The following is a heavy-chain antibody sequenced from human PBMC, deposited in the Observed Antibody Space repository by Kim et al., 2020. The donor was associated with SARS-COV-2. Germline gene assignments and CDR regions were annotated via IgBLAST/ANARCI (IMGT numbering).Heavy chain of an antibody. Sequence: ASVKVSCKVSGYTLTELSMHWVRQAPGKGLEWMGGFDPEDGETIYAQKFQGRVTMTEDTSTDTAYMELSSLRSEDTAVYYCATYYDFWSGYYFDYWGQGTLVTVSS. CDR3: ATYYDFWSGYYFDY. D-gene: IGHD3-3*01. V-gene: IGHV1-24*01. CDR2: FDPEDGET. J-gene: IGHJ4*02. CDR1: GYTLTELS.